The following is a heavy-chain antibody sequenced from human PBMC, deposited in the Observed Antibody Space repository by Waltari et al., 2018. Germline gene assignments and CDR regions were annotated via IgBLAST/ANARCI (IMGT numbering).Heavy chain of an antibody. CDR3: ARVGGRWVFYDY. CDR2: IKPKTGGT. Sequence: QVQLLQSGAEVKKPGASVKVSCKASGYTFTGNYLHWVRQAPGQRLAWMGWIKPKTGGTYYAQKFQGSVTMTRETSISTAYMELSRLTYDDTAVYYCARVGGRWVFYDYWGQGTLVTVSS. CDR1: GYTFTGNY. V-gene: IGHV1-2*02. D-gene: IGHD1-26*01. J-gene: IGHJ4*02.